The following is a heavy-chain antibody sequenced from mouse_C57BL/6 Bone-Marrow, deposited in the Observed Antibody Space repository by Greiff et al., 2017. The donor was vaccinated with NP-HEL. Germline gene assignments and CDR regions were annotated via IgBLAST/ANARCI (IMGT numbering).Heavy chain of an antibody. Sequence: VQVVESGAELARPGASVKLSCKASGYTFTSYTMHWVKQRPGQGLEWIGYINPSSGYTKYNQKFKDKATFTADKSSSTAYMQLSSLTSEDSAVYYCARYDYLWYFDVGGTGTTVTVSA. J-gene: IGHJ1*03. CDR1: GYTFTSYT. D-gene: IGHD2-4*01. CDR2: INPSSGYT. V-gene: IGHV1-4*01. CDR3: ARYDYLWYFDV.